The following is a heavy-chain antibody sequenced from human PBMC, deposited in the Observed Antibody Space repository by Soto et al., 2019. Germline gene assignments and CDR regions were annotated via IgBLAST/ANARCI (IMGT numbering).Heavy chain of an antibody. Sequence: SVKVSCKASGGTFSSYTISWVRQAPGQGLEWKGRIIPILGIANYAKKFQGRVTITADKSTSTAKMELSSLRSEDTAVYYCARQGTKRLTSGDDAFDIWGQGTMVTVSS. D-gene: IGHD3-16*01. CDR2: IIPILGIA. CDR3: ARQGTKRLTSGDDAFDI. CDR1: GGTFSSYT. V-gene: IGHV1-69*02. J-gene: IGHJ3*02.